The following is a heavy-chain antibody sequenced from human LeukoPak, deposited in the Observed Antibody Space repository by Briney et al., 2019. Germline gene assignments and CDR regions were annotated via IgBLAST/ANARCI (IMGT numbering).Heavy chain of an antibody. J-gene: IGHJ4*02. CDR2: INPNSGGT. V-gene: IGHV1-2*02. D-gene: IGHD1-26*01. Sequence: ASVKVSCKASGYTFTGYYMHWVRQAPGQGLEWMGWINPNSGGTNYAQKFQGRVTMTRGTSISTAYMELSWLRSDDTAVYYCARVGMWELLEYDYWGQGTLVTVSS. CDR1: GYTFTGYY. CDR3: ARVGMWELLEYDY.